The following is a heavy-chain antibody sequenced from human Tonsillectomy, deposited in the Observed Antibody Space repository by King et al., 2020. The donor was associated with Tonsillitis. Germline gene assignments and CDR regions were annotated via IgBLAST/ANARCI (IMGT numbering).Heavy chain of an antibody. CDR3: ARGWTL. CDR2: IYPSGTT. Sequence: QLQESGSGLLKPSQTLSLSCAVSGGSFSGGDYSWSWIRQPPGKGLEWIAYIYPSGTTHYNPSLNSRVTMSVDRSKNQVSLILTSVTAADTAVYYCARGWTLWGQGTLVTVSS. J-gene: IGHJ4*02. V-gene: IGHV4-30-2*01. D-gene: IGHD2-15*01. CDR1: GGSFSGGDYS.